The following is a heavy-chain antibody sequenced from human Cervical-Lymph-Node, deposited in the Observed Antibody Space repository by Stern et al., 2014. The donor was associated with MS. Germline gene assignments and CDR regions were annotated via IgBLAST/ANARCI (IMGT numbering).Heavy chain of an antibody. CDR3: ARVGSQNFEY. Sequence: VQLAQSGAEVEKPGSSVRVSCKVSGGTFSSSAINWVRQAPGHGLEWMGGIIPVFDTASYAQQFQGRVTLTADVSTSTVYMELTSLRSEDTAVYYCARVGSQNFEYWGQGTLVTVSS. V-gene: IGHV1-69*01. CDR2: IIPVFDTA. CDR1: GGTFSSSA. J-gene: IGHJ4*02.